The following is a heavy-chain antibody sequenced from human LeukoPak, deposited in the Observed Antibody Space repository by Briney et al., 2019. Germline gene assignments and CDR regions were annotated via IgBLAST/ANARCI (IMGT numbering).Heavy chain of an antibody. CDR3: ARGRSGPPGSLRSYYYYYMDV. Sequence: SVKVSCKASGGTFSGYAISWVRQAPGQGLEWMGGIIPIFGTANYAQKFQGRVTITTDESTSTAYMELSSLRSEDTAVYYCARGRSGPPGSLRSYYYYYMDVWGKGTTVTVSS. CDR2: IIPIFGTA. CDR1: GGTFSGYA. V-gene: IGHV1-69*05. D-gene: IGHD6-25*01. J-gene: IGHJ6*03.